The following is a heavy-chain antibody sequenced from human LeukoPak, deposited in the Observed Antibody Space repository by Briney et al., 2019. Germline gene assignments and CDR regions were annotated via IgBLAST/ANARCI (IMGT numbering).Heavy chain of an antibody. CDR3: ARGISPSISGALKF. D-gene: IGHD2-21*01. V-gene: IGHV3-7*01. CDR2: INQAGSEK. J-gene: IGHJ4*02. CDR1: GFNFSSYY. Sequence: GGSLRLSCAASGFNFSSYYMTWVRQAPVKGLEWVANINQAGSEKYYVDSVKGRFTISRDTSDNTLYLEMHSLTLEDTAVYFCARGISPSISGALKFWGQGTLVAVSS.